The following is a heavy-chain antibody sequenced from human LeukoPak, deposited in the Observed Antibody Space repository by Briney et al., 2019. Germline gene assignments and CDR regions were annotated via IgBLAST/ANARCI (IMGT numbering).Heavy chain of an antibody. CDR3: ARDMESFGYDAFDI. CDR2: IYYSGST. CDR1: GYSISSGYY. J-gene: IGHJ3*02. D-gene: IGHD3-10*01. V-gene: IGHV4-38-2*02. Sequence: SETLSLTCTVSGYSISSGYYWGWIRQPPGKGLEWIGSIYYSGSTYYNPSLKSRVTISVDTSKNQFSLKLSSVTAADTAVYYCARDMESFGYDAFDIWGQGTMVTVSS.